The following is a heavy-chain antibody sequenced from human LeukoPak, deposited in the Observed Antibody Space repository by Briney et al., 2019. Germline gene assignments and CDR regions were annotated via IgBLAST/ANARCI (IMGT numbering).Heavy chain of an antibody. Sequence: SVKVSCKASGGSFNSYAISWVRQAPGQGLEWMGGIIPIFGTANYAQKFEGRVTITADKSTNTAYMELSSLRSEDTAVYYCARSQPLAYFDLWGRGNLVTVSS. J-gene: IGHJ2*01. CDR1: GGSFNSYA. CDR2: IIPIFGTA. V-gene: IGHV1-69*06. CDR3: ARSQPLAYFDL.